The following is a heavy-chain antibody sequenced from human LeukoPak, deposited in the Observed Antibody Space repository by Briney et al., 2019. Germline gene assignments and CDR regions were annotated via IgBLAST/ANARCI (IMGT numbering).Heavy chain of an antibody. CDR3: ARSRDGYNHGAFDI. J-gene: IGHJ3*02. CDR2: ISGRGGTT. V-gene: IGHV3-23*01. D-gene: IGHD5-24*01. Sequence: GGSLRLSCAASGFTFGSYAMIWVRQAPRKGLEWVSGISGRGGTTYYADSVKGRFTISRDNSKNTLYLQMNSLRAEDTAVYYCARSRDGYNHGAFDIWGQGTMVTVSS. CDR1: GFTFGSYA.